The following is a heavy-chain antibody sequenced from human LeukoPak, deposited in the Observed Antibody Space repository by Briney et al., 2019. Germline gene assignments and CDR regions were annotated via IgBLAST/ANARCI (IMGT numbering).Heavy chain of an antibody. CDR2: ISYDGSNK. J-gene: IGHJ4*02. Sequence: GGSLRLSCAASGFTFSSYAMHWVRQAPGKGLEWVAVISYDGSNKYYADSVKGRFTISRDNSKNTLYLQMNSLTAEDTAVYLCAGVRGSGTYYFDYWGQGTLVTVSS. D-gene: IGHD2-2*01. CDR1: GFTFSSYA. V-gene: IGHV3-30-3*01. CDR3: AGVRGSGTYYFDY.